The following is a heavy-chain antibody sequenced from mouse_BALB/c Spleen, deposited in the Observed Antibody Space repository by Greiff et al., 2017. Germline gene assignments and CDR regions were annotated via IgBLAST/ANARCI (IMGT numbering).Heavy chain of an antibody. D-gene: IGHD2-10*01. CDR3: ARRGAYYGNYLDY. CDR2: ISSGGSYT. Sequence: EVQLVESGGDLVKPGGSLKLSCAASGFTLSSYGMSWVRQTPDKRLEWVATISSGGSYTYYPDSVKGRFTISRDNPKNTLFLQMTSLRSEDTAMYYCARRGAYYGNYLDYWGQGTTLTVSS. V-gene: IGHV5-6*01. CDR1: GFTLSSYG. J-gene: IGHJ2*01.